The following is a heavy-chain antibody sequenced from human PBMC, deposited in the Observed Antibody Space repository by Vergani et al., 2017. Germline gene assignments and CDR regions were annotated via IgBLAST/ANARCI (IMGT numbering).Heavy chain of an antibody. Sequence: QVHLQQRGAGVLKPSETLSLPCGVIGGSLSGYFWSWIRQSPGRELEWIGEITAIGSAKYSPSATSRVTISVDTSRGEFTLTVTSVTAADTGLYFCASRRPRLNLGSKSNAGTFDSWGQGTLVTVSS. D-gene: IGHD3-10*01. CDR3: ASRRPRLNLGSKSNAGTFDS. CDR2: ITAIGSA. CDR1: GGSLSGYF. J-gene: IGHJ4*02. V-gene: IGHV4-34*02.